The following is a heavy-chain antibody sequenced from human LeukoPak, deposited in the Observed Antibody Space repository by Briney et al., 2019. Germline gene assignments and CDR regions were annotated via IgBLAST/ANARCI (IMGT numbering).Heavy chain of an antibody. J-gene: IGHJ4*02. CDR2: INEDGSEK. CDR1: GFTFSRSW. CDR3: ARDQSSSRFDY. Sequence: GGSLRLSCAASGFTFSRSWMMWVRQAPGKGPEWVANINEDGSEKNYVDSVKGRFTISRDNTKNSLYLQMNSLRSEDTAVYYCARDQSSSRFDYWGQGTLVTVSS. V-gene: IGHV3-7*03. D-gene: IGHD6-13*01.